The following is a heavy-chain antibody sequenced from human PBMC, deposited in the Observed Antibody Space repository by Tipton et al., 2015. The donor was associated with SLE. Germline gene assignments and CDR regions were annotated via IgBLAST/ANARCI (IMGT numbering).Heavy chain of an antibody. CDR3: ARLTMIRWRGFDY. CDR1: GGSISSYY. V-gene: IGHV4-34*01. D-gene: IGHD3-22*01. J-gene: IGHJ4*02. Sequence: TLSLTCTVSGGSISSYYWSWIRQPPGKGLEWIGEINHSESTNYNPSLKSRVTISVDTSKNQFSLKLSSVTAADTAVYYCARLTMIRWRGFDYWGQGTLVTVSS. CDR2: INHSEST.